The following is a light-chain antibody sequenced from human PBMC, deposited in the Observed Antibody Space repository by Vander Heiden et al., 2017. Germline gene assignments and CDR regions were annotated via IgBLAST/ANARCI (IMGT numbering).Light chain of an antibody. CDR1: SSNIEAGYD. CDR3: QSYASGRSGAV. J-gene: IGLJ3*02. CDR2: SNR. V-gene: IGLV1-40*01. Sequence: HSVLTQPPSVSAAPGQRLTISCTGCSSNIEAGYDVHWYRQLPATAPKPLMVSNRDRPSGARDRFPCSKSSTAATVAMTGLQAEDEDDYYCQSYASGRSGAVFGGGTKLTVL.